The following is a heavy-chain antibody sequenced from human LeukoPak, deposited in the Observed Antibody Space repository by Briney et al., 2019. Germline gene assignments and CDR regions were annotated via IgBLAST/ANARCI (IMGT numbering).Heavy chain of an antibody. Sequence: ASVKVSCKASGYTFTGYYMHWVRQAPGQGLEWMGWINPNSGGTNYAQKFQGRVTMTRDTSISTAYMELSRLRSDDTAVYYCARVDSGSSPYYYYYMDVWGKGTTVTVSS. CDR2: INPNSGGT. J-gene: IGHJ6*03. CDR3: ARVDSGSSPYYYYYMDV. V-gene: IGHV1-2*02. D-gene: IGHD1-26*01. CDR1: GYTFTGYY.